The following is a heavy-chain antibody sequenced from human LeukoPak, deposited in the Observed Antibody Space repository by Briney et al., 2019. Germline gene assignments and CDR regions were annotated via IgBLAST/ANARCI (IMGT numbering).Heavy chain of an antibody. CDR2: ISGSGGST. D-gene: IGHD3-3*01. J-gene: IGHJ4*02. CDR1: GFTFSDYY. Sequence: SGGSLRLSCAASGFTFSDYYMSWIRQAPGKGLEWVSAISGSGGSTYYADSVKGRFTISRDNSKNTLYLQMNSLRAEDTAVYYCAKDQGYYDFWSGFDYWGQGTLVTVSS. CDR3: AKDQGYYDFWSGFDY. V-gene: IGHV3-23*01.